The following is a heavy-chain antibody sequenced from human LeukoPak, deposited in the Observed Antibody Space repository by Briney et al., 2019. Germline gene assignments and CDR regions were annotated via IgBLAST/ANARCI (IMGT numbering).Heavy chain of an antibody. V-gene: IGHV3-53*01. J-gene: IGHJ3*02. D-gene: IGHD1-26*01. Sequence: GGSLRLSCAASGSTVRSNYMSWVRQAPGKGLEWVSEIYSDGSTYYAASVKGRFSISRDNSKNTVYLQMNSLRAEDTAVYYCARELREHGVFDIWGQGTMVTVSS. CDR1: GSTVRSNY. CDR2: IYSDGST. CDR3: ARELREHGVFDI.